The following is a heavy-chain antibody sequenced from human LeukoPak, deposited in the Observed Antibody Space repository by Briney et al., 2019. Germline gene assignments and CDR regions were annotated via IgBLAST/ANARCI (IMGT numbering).Heavy chain of an antibody. D-gene: IGHD3-3*01. J-gene: IGHJ6*03. V-gene: IGHV4-4*07. CDR1: GGSISSYY. Sequence: PSETLSPTCTVSGGSISSYYWSWIRQPAGKGLEWIGRIYTSGSTNYNPSLKSRVTMSVDTSKNQLSLKLSSVTAADTAVYYCARVHKDDFWSGYYARMDYYYYYMDVWGKGTTVTVSS. CDR3: ARVHKDDFWSGYYARMDYYYYYMDV. CDR2: IYTSGST.